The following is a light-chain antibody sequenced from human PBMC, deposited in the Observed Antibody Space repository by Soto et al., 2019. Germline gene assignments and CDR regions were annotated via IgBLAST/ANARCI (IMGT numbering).Light chain of an antibody. V-gene: IGLV2-8*01. CDR2: EVT. CDR1: SSDVGDYKY. CDR3: SSYVGSNNFYV. Sequence: QSVLTQPPSASGSPGQSVTITCTGTSSDVGDYKYVSWYQKHPGKAPKLMIYEVTKRPSGVPDRFSGSKSGNTASLTVSGLQAEDEADYYCSSYVGSNNFYVFATRTKGTAL. J-gene: IGLJ1*01.